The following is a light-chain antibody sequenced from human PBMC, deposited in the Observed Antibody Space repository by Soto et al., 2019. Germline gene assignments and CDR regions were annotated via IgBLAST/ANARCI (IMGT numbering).Light chain of an antibody. J-gene: IGLJ2*01. CDR3: SSYTSRSTRVV. CDR2: DVS. Sequence: QSVLTQPASVSGSPGQTITISCTGTSSDVGGYNYVSWYQQHPGKAPKLMIYDVSNRPSGVSTRFSGSKSGNTASLTISGLHAEDEADYYCSSYTSRSTRVVFGGGTKLTVL. V-gene: IGLV2-14*01. CDR1: SSDVGGYNY.